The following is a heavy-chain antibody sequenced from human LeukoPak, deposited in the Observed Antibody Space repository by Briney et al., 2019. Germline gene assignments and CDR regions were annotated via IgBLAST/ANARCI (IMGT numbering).Heavy chain of an antibody. D-gene: IGHD3-10*01. V-gene: IGHV3-74*01. CDR3: ASGDYYYYYMDV. CDR2: INRDGSST. J-gene: IGHJ6*03. Sequence: GGSLRLSCAASGFTFSSYWMHWVRQAPGKGLVWVSRINRDGSSTSYADSVKGRFTISRDNAKNTLYLQMNSLGAEDTAVYYCASGDYYYYYMDVWGKGTTVTVSS. CDR1: GFTFSSYW.